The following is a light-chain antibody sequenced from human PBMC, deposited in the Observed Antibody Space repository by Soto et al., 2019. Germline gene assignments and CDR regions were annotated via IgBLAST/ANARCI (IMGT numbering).Light chain of an antibody. CDR3: QLYGGSHMFS. CDR2: AAS. V-gene: IGKV3-20*01. CDR1: QSVSSSY. J-gene: IGKJ2*01. Sequence: EVVLTQSPGTLPLSPGEGATLSCRASQSVSSSYLAWYQQKPGQAPRLLIYAASSRATDVPDRFSGSGSGKEFRLTISRLEAEDFAVNYCQLYGGSHMFSFGQGTKLRIK.